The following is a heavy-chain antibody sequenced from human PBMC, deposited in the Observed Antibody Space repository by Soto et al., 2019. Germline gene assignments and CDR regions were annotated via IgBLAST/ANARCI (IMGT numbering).Heavy chain of an antibody. J-gene: IGHJ4*02. CDR2: IKQDGSEK. Sequence: EVQLVESGGGLVQPGGSLRLSCAASGFPFRDYWMTWVRQAPGKGLEWVANIKQDGSEKYVDSVKGRFTISRDNAKNSLYLKMNSLRAEDTAMYYCAREYSRSSDWGQGTLVTVSS. CDR3: AREYSRSSD. CDR1: GFPFRDYW. D-gene: IGHD6-6*01. V-gene: IGHV3-7*01.